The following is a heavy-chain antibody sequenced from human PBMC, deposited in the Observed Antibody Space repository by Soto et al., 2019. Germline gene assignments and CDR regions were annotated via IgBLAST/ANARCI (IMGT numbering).Heavy chain of an antibody. CDR1: EGYILNTDCY. Sequence: SLTNCVRWSVVEGYILNTDCYCNSNSQSPGKGLEWIGSIDYSGSTYYNPSLKSRVIISADTSKNLFSLELRSVTAADTAFYFCARNGPYCTGMEVRGQGTTVTGSS. D-gene: IGHD1-26*01. J-gene: IGHJ6*02. CDR2: IDYSGST. CDR3: ARNGPYCTGMEV. V-gene: IGHV4-30-4*01.